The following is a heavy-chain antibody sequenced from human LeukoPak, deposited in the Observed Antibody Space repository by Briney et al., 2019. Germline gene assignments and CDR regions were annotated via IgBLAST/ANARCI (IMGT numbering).Heavy chain of an antibody. V-gene: IGHV1-46*01. Sequence: ASVKVSCKASGYNFISYYMHWVRQAPGQGLEWMGIINPSGGSTSHAQKFQDRVTMTRDTSTSTVYMELSSLKSEDTAVYYCAREDVVLVDAVRYYYYGMDVWGQGTTVTVSS. D-gene: IGHD2-8*01. CDR2: INPSGGST. J-gene: IGHJ6*02. CDR3: AREDVVLVDAVRYYYYGMDV. CDR1: GYNFISYY.